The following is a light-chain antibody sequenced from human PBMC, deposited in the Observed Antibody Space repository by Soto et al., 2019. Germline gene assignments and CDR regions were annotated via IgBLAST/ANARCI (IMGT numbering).Light chain of an antibody. V-gene: IGLV1-40*01. CDR3: QSYDSSLSGSSV. J-gene: IGLJ1*01. Sequence: QSVLTQPPSVSGAPGQRVTISCTGSSANIGAGYEVHWYQQLPGTAPKLLIHGNSNRPSGVPDRFSGSKSGTSASLAITGLQAEDEADYYCQSYDSSLSGSSVFGTGTKVTV. CDR1: SANIGAGYE. CDR2: GNS.